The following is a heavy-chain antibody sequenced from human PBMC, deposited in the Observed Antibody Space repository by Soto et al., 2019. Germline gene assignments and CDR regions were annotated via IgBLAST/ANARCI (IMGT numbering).Heavy chain of an antibody. Sequence: SVKASCKASGGTFSSYAISWVRHPPGEGLEWMGGIIPIFGTANYAQKFQGRVTITAAESTSTAYMELSSLRSEDTAVYYCARDKVRQLGTFVGDPAHYRVMSVSAQGSSVIGS. CDR2: IIPIFGTA. D-gene: IGHD6-13*01. CDR1: GGTFSSYA. J-gene: IGHJ6*02. V-gene: IGHV1-69*13. CDR3: ARDKVRQLGTFVGDPAHYRVMSV.